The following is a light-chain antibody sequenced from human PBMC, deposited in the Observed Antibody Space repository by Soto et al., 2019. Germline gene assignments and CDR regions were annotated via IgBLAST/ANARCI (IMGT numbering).Light chain of an antibody. CDR1: SSDVGGYNY. CDR3: SSYTSTSTPCV. CDR2: EVS. V-gene: IGLV2-14*01. Sequence: QSALTQPASVSGSPGQSITISCTGTSSDVGGYNYVSWYQLHPGKAPKLIIYEVSHRPSGASNHFSGYKSGNTASQTISGLQAEDEADYYCSSYTSTSTPCVFGTGTKLTVL. J-gene: IGLJ1*01.